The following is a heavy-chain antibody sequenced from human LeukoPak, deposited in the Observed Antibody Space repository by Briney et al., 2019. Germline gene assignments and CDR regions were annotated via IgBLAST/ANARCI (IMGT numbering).Heavy chain of an antibody. CDR3: ARHDIGGRAGVLL. V-gene: IGHV4-39*01. Sequence: SQTLSLTCTVSGGSIGNSYFWGWIRQPPGKGLEWIGSIYYSGSTDYNPSLKSRVTISVDTPKNQFSLKLSSVTAADTAVYYCARHDIGGRAGVLLWGQGTLVTVSS. J-gene: IGHJ4*02. CDR1: GGSIGNSYF. D-gene: IGHD3-10*01. CDR2: IYYSGST.